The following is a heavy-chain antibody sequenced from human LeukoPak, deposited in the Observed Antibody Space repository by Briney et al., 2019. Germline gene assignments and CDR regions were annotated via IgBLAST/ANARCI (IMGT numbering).Heavy chain of an antibody. CDR2: ISYDGSNK. D-gene: IGHD2-2*01. Sequence: PGGSLRLSCAASGFTFSSYGMHWVRQAPGKGLEWVAVISYDGSNKYYADSVKGRFTISRDNSKNTLYLQMNSLRAEDTAVYYCAKDIVPAAISSSFDYWGQGTLVTVSS. V-gene: IGHV3-30*18. J-gene: IGHJ4*02. CDR1: GFTFSSYG. CDR3: AKDIVPAAISSSFDY.